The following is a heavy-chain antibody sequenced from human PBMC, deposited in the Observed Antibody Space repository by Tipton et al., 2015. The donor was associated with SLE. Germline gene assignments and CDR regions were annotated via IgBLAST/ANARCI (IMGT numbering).Heavy chain of an antibody. CDR3: ARGPDYSNYYFYRMDV. Sequence: TLSLTCTVSGASISSGTYFWSWIRQSAGKGLQWIGRIYTSGSTKYNPSLKSRITISLDKSNNHFSLRLSSLTAADTAVYYCARGPDYSNYYFYRMDVWGQGTTVTVSS. V-gene: IGHV4-61*02. J-gene: IGHJ6*02. CDR1: GASISSGTYF. CDR2: IYTSGST. D-gene: IGHD4-11*01.